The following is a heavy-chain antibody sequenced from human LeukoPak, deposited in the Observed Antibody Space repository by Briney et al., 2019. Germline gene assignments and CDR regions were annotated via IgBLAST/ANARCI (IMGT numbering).Heavy chain of an antibody. CDR2: IKQDGSET. J-gene: IGHJ4*02. V-gene: IGHV3-7*01. D-gene: IGHD2-2*01. Sequence: GGSLRLSCAASGFTFSDYSMNWVRQAPGKGLEWVATIKQDGSETHYVDSVKGRFIISRDNARSSLFLQMNTLRAEDTGVYYCARGGVHDQLLCHYWGQGTPVTVSS. CDR1: GFTFSDYS. CDR3: ARGGVHDQLLCHY.